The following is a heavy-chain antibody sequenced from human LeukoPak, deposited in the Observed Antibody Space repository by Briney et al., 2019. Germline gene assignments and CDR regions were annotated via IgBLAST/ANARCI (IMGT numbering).Heavy chain of an antibody. Sequence: GGSLKLSCAPSEFTFSIYGMHWVRQAPGKGLEWVAFIRFDGSNKYYADSVKGRFTISRDNSKNTLYLQMNSLRAEDTAVYYCARAGYCSSTSCYTFDYWGQGTLVTVSS. CDR3: ARAGYCSSTSCYTFDY. V-gene: IGHV3-30*02. J-gene: IGHJ4*02. CDR1: EFTFSIYG. CDR2: IRFDGSNK. D-gene: IGHD2-2*02.